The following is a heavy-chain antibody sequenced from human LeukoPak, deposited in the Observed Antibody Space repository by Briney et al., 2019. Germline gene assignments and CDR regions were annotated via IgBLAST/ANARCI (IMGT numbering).Heavy chain of an antibody. V-gene: IGHV4-59*01. J-gene: IGHJ3*02. D-gene: IGHD5-24*01. Sequence: PSETLSLTCTVSGGSLSSYYWNWIRQPPGKGLEWIGYIYYSGSTNYNPSLKSRVTISVDTSKNQFSLKLSSVTAADTAVYYCAGRLWRRDGYNLSAFDIWGQGTVVTVSS. CDR2: IYYSGST. CDR3: AGRLWRRDGYNLSAFDI. CDR1: GGSLSSYY.